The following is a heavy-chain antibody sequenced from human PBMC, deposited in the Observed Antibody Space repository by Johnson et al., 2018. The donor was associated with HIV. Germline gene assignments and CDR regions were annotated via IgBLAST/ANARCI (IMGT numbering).Heavy chain of an antibody. V-gene: IGHV3-66*01. CDR2: IYSGGLT. J-gene: IGHJ3*02. Sequence: MLLVESGGGLVQPGGSLRLSCAASGLNVSGHYMSWVRQSPGKGLEWVSVIYSGGLTYYAQSVKGRFTISRDNSKNTLYLQMNSLRAEDTAVYYCARGIAAAAMTLHAFDIWGQGAVVTVPS. CDR3: ARGIAAAAMTLHAFDI. CDR1: GLNVSGHY. D-gene: IGHD6-13*01.